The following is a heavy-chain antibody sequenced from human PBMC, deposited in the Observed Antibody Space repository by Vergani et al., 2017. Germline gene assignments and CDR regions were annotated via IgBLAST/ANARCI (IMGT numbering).Heavy chain of an antibody. J-gene: IGHJ6*03. V-gene: IGHV3-74*01. CDR1: GFTFSNYW. CDR2: INSAGDST. CDR3: ARDGWELLDYFYYMDV. Sequence: VQLVESGGGLVQPAGSLRLSCTASGFTFSNYWMQWVRHAPGKGLMWVSRINSAGDSTSYADSVKGRFTISRDNAKNTLYLQMDSLRAEDTAVYYCARDGWELLDYFYYMDVLGKGTTVTGSS. D-gene: IGHD1-26*01.